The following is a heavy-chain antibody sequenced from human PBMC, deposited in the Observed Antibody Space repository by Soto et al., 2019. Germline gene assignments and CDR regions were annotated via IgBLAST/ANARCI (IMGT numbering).Heavy chain of an antibody. D-gene: IGHD2-15*01. CDR3: ARDASGPTNGYFDY. CDR2: ISAYNGNT. J-gene: IGHJ4*02. V-gene: IGHV1-18*01. Sequence: ASVKVSCKASGYTFSNYGISWVRQAPGQGLEWMGWISAYNGNTKYAQKLQGRVTMTTDTSTSTAYMELRSLRSDDTAVYYCARDASGPTNGYFDYWGQGTLVTVSS. CDR1: GYTFSNYG.